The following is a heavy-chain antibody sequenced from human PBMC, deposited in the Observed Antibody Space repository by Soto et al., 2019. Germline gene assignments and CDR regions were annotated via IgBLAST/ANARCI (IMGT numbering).Heavy chain of an antibody. J-gene: IGHJ4*02. V-gene: IGHV4-61*01. CDR1: GGSVSSGSYY. CDR2: IYYSGGT. CDR3: ARDAAVVGATFDY. D-gene: IGHD1-26*01. Sequence: PSETLSLTCTVSGGSVSSGSYYWSWIRQPPGKGLEWIGYIYYSGGTNYNPSLKSRVTISVDTSKNQFSLKLSSVTAADTAVYYCARDAAVVGATFDYWGQGTPVTVSS.